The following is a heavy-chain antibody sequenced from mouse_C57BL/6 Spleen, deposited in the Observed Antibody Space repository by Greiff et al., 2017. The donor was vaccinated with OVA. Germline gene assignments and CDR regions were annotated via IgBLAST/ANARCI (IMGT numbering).Heavy chain of an antibody. V-gene: IGHV5-9-1*02. J-gene: IGHJ1*03. CDR2: ISSGGDYI. Sequence: EVKLVESGEGLVKPGGSLKLSCAASGFTFSSYAMSWVRQTPEKRLEWVAYISSGGDYIYYADTVKGRFTISRDNARNTLYLQMSSLKSEDTAMYYCTRDQTGRGYFDVWGTGTTVTVSS. CDR3: TRDQTGRGYFDV. D-gene: IGHD4-1*01. CDR1: GFTFSSYA.